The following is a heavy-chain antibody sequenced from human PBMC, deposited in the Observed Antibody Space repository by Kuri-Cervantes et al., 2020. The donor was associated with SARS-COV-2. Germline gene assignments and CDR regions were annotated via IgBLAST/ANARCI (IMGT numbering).Heavy chain of an antibody. CDR1: GGSISSYY. D-gene: IGHD6-6*01. Sequence: ESLKISCTVPGGSISSYYWCWIRQPAGKGLAWIGRIYTSGSTNYNPSLKSRVTISVDTSKNQFSLKLSSVTAADTAVYYCARRGHSSSSGGYYYYYMDVWGKGTTVTVSS. V-gene: IGHV4-4*07. J-gene: IGHJ6*03. CDR3: ARRGHSSSSGGYYYYYMDV. CDR2: IYTSGST.